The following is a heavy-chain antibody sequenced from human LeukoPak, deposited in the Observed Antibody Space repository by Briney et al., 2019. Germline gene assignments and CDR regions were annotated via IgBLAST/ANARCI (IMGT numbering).Heavy chain of an antibody. CDR2: ISNSDGST. CDR3: VAPASSSTVYYFDY. CDR1: GFTFSRYA. J-gene: IGHJ4*02. V-gene: IGHV3-23*01. Sequence: PGGSLRLSCAASGFTFSRYAMTWVRQAPGKGLEWVSSISNSDGSTYYADSVRGRFTISRDKSKNTLYLQMSSLRAEDTAIYYCVAPASSSTVYYFDYWGQGTLVTVSS. D-gene: IGHD6-6*01.